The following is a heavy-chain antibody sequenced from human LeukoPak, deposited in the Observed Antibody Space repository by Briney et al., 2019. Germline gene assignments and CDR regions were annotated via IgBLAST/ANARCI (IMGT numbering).Heavy chain of an antibody. V-gene: IGHV3-23*01. CDR2: ISGSGGST. Sequence: GGSLRLSCAASGFTFSDYYMSWVRQAPGKGLEWVSAISGSGGSTYYADSVKGRFTISRDNSKNTLYLQMNSLRAEDTAVYYCAKPKYYDFWSGPNAFDYWGQGTLVTVSS. CDR1: GFTFSDYY. CDR3: AKPKYYDFWSGPNAFDY. J-gene: IGHJ4*02. D-gene: IGHD3-3*01.